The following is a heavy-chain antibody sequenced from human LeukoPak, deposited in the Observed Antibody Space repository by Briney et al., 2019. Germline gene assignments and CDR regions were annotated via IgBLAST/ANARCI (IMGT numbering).Heavy chain of an antibody. CDR1: GYTFTSYY. D-gene: IGHD2/OR15-2a*01. CDR3: ARTTILVKYYFDY. J-gene: IGHJ4*02. CDR2: INPSGGST. V-gene: IGHV1-46*01. Sequence: ASVKVSCKASGYTFTSYYMHWVRQAPGQGLERMGIINPSGGSTSYAQKFQGRVTMTRDMSTSTVYMELSSLRSEDTAVYYCARTTILVKYYFDYWGQGTLVTVSS.